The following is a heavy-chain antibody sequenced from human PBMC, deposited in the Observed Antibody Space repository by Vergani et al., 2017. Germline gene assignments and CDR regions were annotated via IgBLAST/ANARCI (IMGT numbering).Heavy chain of an antibody. Sequence: QVQLEESGPGLVKPSETLSLTCTVSGGSFTTYYWSWIRQSPGTGLEWIGYIYSTGSTNYNPSLNIRVTISVDTSKSQLSLQLTSVTAGATAVDFCARVLAYYYGSGSDEYNPYYYDGMDVWGPGTLVTVSS. V-gene: IGHV4-59*12. J-gene: IGHJ6*02. D-gene: IGHD3-10*01. CDR1: GGSFTTYY. CDR3: ARVLAYYYGSGSDEYNPYYYDGMDV. CDR2: IYSTGST.